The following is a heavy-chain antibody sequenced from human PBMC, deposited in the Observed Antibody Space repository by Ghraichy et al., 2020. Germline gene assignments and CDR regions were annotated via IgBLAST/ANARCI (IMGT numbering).Heavy chain of an antibody. CDR1: GFSFSNFA. D-gene: IGHD3-3*01. CDR3: ARKAHYDFWANDYFDK. J-gene: IGHJ4*02. V-gene: IGHV3-23*01. Sequence: ESLNISCAASGFSFSNFALSWVRQAPGKGLEWVSGISGSGVTTYYADSVKGRFTISTDKSRNTLFLQMNSLRAEDTAVYYCARKAHYDFWANDYFDKWGQGTLVTISS. CDR2: ISGSGVTT.